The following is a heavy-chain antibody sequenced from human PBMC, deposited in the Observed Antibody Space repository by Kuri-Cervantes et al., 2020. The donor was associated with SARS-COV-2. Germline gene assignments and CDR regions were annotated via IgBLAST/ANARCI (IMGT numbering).Heavy chain of an antibody. CDR1: GVSVTTFGSY. V-gene: IGHV4-38-2*01. CDR2: IYHSGST. Sequence: SQTLSLTCAVSGVSVTTFGSYWTWIRQPPGKGLEWIGSIYHSGSTYYNPSLKSRVTISVDTSKNQFSLKLSSVTAADTAVYYCVQVDIAAAGTNYYYYMDVWGKGTTVTVSS. D-gene: IGHD6-13*01. J-gene: IGHJ6*03. CDR3: VQVDIAAAGTNYYYYMDV.